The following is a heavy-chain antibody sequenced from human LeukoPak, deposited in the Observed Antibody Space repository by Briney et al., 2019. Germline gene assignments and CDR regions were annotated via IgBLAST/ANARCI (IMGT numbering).Heavy chain of an antibody. CDR1: GFTFSTYN. CDR2: ISTDRDSI. Sequence: GGSLRLSCAASGFTFSTYNMNWVRQAPGKGLVWVSYISTDRDSIYYADSVKGRFTISRDNAKNSLYLQMNSLRDEDTAVYYCAIDAWDLPLDAFDIWGQGTMVTVSS. D-gene: IGHD1-26*01. J-gene: IGHJ3*02. CDR3: AIDAWDLPLDAFDI. V-gene: IGHV3-48*02.